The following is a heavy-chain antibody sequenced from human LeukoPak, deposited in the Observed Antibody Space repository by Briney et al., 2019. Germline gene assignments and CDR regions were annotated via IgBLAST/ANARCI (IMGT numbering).Heavy chain of an antibody. CDR3: ASTADYYDSSGYYLGY. J-gene: IGHJ4*02. CDR2: INHSGST. V-gene: IGHV4-34*01. Sequence: PSETLSLTCAVYGGSFSGYYWSWIRQPPGKGLEWIGEINHSGSTNYNPSLKSRVTISVDTSKNQFSLKLSSVTAADTAVYYCASTADYYDSSGYYLGYWGQGTLVTVSS. D-gene: IGHD3-22*01. CDR1: GGSFSGYY.